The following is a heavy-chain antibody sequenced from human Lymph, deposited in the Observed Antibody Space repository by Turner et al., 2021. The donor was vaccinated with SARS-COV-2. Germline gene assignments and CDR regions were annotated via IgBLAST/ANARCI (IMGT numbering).Heavy chain of an antibody. CDR2: ISYDGSNK. CDR3: ARGVPEFDS. V-gene: IGHV3-30*04. D-gene: IGHD2-2*01. CDR1: GFTFSSYV. J-gene: IGHJ5*01. Sequence: QVQLVESGRGVVQPGRSLRLSCAASGFTFSSYVMHWVRQALGKGLEWVAVISYDGSNKYYADSVKGRFTISRDYSKNTLYLQMNSLRAEDTAIYYCARGVPEFDSWGQGTLVTVSS.